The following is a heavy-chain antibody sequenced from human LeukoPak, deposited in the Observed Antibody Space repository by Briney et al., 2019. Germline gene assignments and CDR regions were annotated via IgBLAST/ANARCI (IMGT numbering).Heavy chain of an antibody. CDR3: ARGYCSSTSCYSVVDY. V-gene: IGHV1-69*04. CDR2: IIPIFGIA. Sequence: ASVKVSCKASGGTFTSYAISWVRQAPGQGLEWMGRIIPIFGIANYAQKFQGRVTITADKSTSTAYMELSSLRSEDTAVYYCARGYCSSTSCYSVVDYWGQGTLVTVSS. D-gene: IGHD2-2*01. CDR1: GGTFTSYA. J-gene: IGHJ4*02.